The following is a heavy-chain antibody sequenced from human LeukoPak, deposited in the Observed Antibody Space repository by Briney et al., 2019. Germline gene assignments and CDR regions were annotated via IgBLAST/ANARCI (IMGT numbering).Heavy chain of an antibody. V-gene: IGHV3-74*01. D-gene: IGHD3-16*01. CDR2: TNLHGTAV. CDR3: ASAFTYVRLGDH. J-gene: IGHJ4*02. CDR1: GFGFSVYW. Sequence: GGSLRLSCAASGFGFSVYWMHWVRQAPGKGLVWVARTNLHGTAVDYADSVRGRFTISRDNAKNTLFLQMNSLRAEDTAVYYCASAFTYVRLGDHWGQGTLVTVSS.